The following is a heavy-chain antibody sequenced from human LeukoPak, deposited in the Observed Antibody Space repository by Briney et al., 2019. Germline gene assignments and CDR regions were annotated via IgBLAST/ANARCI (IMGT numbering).Heavy chain of an antibody. D-gene: IGHD4-17*01. J-gene: IGHJ4*02. CDR1: GYSFTSYW. CDR3: ARSRGVYGDYVRGGDY. V-gene: IGHV5-51*01. CDR2: IYPGDSDT. Sequence: GESLKISCKGSGYSFTSYWIGWVRQMPGRGLEWMGIIYPGDSDTRYSPSFQGQVTMSADKSINTAYLQWSSLKASDTAIYYCARSRGVYGDYVRGGDYWGQGTLVTVSS.